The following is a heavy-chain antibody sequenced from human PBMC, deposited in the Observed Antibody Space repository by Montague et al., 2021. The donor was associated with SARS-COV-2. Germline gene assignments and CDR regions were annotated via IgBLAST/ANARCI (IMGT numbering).Heavy chain of an antibody. CDR2: NYYSGST. D-gene: IGHD3-22*01. V-gene: IGHV4-39*01. CDR3: ASSYYYDSSGYYSHDAFDI. Sequence: SETLSLTCTVSGGSISSSSYYWVWIRPPPGQGLKWIGSNYYSGSTYSNPSLKSRVTIYVDTSKNQFSLKLSSATAADTAVYYCASSYYYDSSGYYSHDAFDIWGQGTMVTVSS. CDR1: GGSISSSSYY. J-gene: IGHJ3*02.